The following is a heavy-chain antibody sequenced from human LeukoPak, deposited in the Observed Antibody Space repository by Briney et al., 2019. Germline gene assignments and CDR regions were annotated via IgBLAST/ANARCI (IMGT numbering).Heavy chain of an antibody. V-gene: IGHV6-1*01. CDR2: TYYRSKWYN. CDR3: ARQSGSNLGY. Sequence: SQTLSLTCAISGDSVSSNTAAWNWIRQSPSRGLEWLGRTYYRSKWYNEYALSMTSRITFNPDTSKNQISLHLNSVTPEDTAVYYCARQSGSNLGYWGQGTPVTVSS. D-gene: IGHD1-26*01. CDR1: GDSVSSNTAA. J-gene: IGHJ4*02.